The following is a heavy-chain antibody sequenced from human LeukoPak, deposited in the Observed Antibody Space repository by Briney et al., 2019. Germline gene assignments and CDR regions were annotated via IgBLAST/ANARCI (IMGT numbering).Heavy chain of an antibody. Sequence: ASETLSLTCTVSGYSISSGYFWAWIRQPPGKGLEWIGNMYHSGITYYDPSLKSRVTMSVDTSKNQFSLKLTSVTAADTAVYFCARDGGGFFDYWGQGTLVTVSS. CDR1: GYSISSGYF. CDR3: ARDGGGFFDY. D-gene: IGHD2-15*01. V-gene: IGHV4-38-2*02. CDR2: MYHSGIT. J-gene: IGHJ4*02.